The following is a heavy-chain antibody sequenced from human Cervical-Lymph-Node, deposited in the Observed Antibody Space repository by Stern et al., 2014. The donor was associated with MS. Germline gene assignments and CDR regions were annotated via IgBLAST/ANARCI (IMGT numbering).Heavy chain of an antibody. CDR1: GAPINSGGYY. V-gene: IGHV4-31*03. J-gene: IGHJ3*02. Sequence: QVQLQESGPGLVKPSQTLSLSCTVSGAPINSGGYYWTWIRQLPGKGLEWVGHIHHSGATFYNPSLKSRVSISVHTSENQFSLKLNSVTAADTAVYYCAAIGPLMEGAAFDIWGQGTMVTVSP. CDR3: AAIGPLMEGAAFDI. D-gene: IGHD3-16*01. CDR2: IHHSGAT.